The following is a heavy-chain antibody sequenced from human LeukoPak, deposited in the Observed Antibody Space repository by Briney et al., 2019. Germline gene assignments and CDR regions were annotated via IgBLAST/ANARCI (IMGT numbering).Heavy chain of an antibody. CDR3: ARVYYGDYVEAFDI. Sequence: ASETLSLTCTVSGGSISSSFYYWGWIRQPPGKGLEWIGSIYHSGGTYYNPSLKSRVTISVDRSKNQFSLKLSSVTAADTAVYYCARVYYGDYVEAFDIWGQGTMVTVSS. D-gene: IGHD4-17*01. J-gene: IGHJ3*02. CDR1: GGSISSSFYY. V-gene: IGHV4-39*07. CDR2: IYHSGGT.